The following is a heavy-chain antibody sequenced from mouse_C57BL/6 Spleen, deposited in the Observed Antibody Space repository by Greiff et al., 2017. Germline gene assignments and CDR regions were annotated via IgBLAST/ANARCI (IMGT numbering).Heavy chain of an antibody. CDR1: GFNIKDDY. J-gene: IGHJ1*03. CDR3: TKRYFGV. CDR2: IDPENGDT. V-gene: IGHV14-4*01. Sequence: VHVKQSGAELVRPGASVKLSCTASGFNIKDDYMHWVKQRPEQGLEWIGWIDPENGDTEYASKFQGKATITADTSSNTAYLQLSSLTSEDTAVYYCTKRYFGVWGTGTTVTVSS.